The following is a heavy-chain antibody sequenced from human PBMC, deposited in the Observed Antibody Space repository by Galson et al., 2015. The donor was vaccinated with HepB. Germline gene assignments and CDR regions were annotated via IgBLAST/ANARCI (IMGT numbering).Heavy chain of an antibody. CDR1: GFTFSNYW. V-gene: IGHV3-74*01. Sequence: SLRLSCAASGFTFSNYWMHWVRQAPGKGLVWVSRINSDGTYITYADSVKGRFTISRDNANNTLYLQMNSPRAEDTALYYCARTRGAAAGIFDYWGQGSLVTVSS. D-gene: IGHD6-13*01. CDR2: INSDGTYI. CDR3: ARTRGAAAGIFDY. J-gene: IGHJ4*02.